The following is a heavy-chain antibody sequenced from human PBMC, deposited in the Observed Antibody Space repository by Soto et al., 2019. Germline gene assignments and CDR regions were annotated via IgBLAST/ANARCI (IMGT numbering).Heavy chain of an antibody. V-gene: IGHV4-39*01. CDR3: ARSRITIFGVVTVTRVVLGWFDP. D-gene: IGHD3-3*01. CDR1: GGSISSSSYY. J-gene: IGHJ5*02. Sequence: TLSLTCTVSGGSISSSSYYWGWIRQPPGKGLEWIGSIYYSGSTYYNPSLKSRVTISVDTSKNQFSLKLSSVTAADTAVYYCARSRITIFGVVTVTRVVLGWFDPWGQGTLVTVSS. CDR2: IYYSGST.